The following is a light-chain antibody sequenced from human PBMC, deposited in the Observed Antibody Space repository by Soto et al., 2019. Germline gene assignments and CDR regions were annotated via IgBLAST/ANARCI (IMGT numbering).Light chain of an antibody. Sequence: DIQMTQSPSSVSASVGDSVTITCRASQDIDSWLAWYQQKPGKAPNLLIYAASSLQSGVPSRFSGSGSGTDFTFTISSLHPEDFGIYYCQQGSSFPWTFGQGTKVEIK. CDR3: QQGSSFPWT. CDR2: AAS. J-gene: IGKJ1*01. CDR1: QDIDSW. V-gene: IGKV1-12*01.